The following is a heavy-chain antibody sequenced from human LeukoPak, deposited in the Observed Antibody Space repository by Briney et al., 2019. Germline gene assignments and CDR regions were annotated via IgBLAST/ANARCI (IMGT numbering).Heavy chain of an antibody. V-gene: IGHV3-23*01. CDR3: TNDLLGYSRPIDY. Sequence: GGSLRLSCAASGFTVNTFAMNWVRQAPGKGLEWVSSISGNGASTYYADSVKGRFTTSRDNSRSSVYLQMNRLGAENTAIYYCTNDLLGYSRPIDYWGQGTLVPVSS. CDR2: ISGNGAST. D-gene: IGHD2-15*01. CDR1: GFTVNTFA. J-gene: IGHJ4*02.